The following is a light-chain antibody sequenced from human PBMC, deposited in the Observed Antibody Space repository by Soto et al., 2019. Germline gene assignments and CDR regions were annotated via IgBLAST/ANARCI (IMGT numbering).Light chain of an antibody. J-gene: IGKJ2*01. V-gene: IGKV3-20*01. Sequence: EIVLTQSPGTLSLSPGERATLSCRASQSVSSSYLSWYQQKPGEAPRLLIFGASTRATGIPDGFSGSGSVADFPLTISRLEPEDCAVYYCHHYGNSTYTFGQSTELEIK. CDR2: GAS. CDR1: QSVSSSY. CDR3: HHYGNSTYT.